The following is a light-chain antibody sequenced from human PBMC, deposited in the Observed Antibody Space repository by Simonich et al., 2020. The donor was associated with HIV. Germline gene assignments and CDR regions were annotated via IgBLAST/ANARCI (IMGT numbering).Light chain of an antibody. CDR2: KDS. J-gene: IGLJ2*01. V-gene: IGLV3-25*03. Sequence: SYELTQPPSVSVSPGQTARIPCSGDALPNQYAYWYQQKPGQAPVLVRYKDSERPSGIPERFSGSSSGTTVTLTISGVQAEDEADYYCQSADSSGTVVFGGGTKLTVL. CDR1: ALPNQY. CDR3: QSADSSGTVV.